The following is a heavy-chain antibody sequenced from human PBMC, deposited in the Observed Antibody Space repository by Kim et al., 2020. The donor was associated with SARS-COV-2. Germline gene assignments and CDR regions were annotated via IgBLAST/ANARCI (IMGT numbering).Heavy chain of an antibody. CDR1: GFTFSSYS. CDR3: ARDRPPGLTGVIYYGMDV. CDR2: ISSSSSYI. J-gene: IGHJ6*02. V-gene: IGHV3-21*01. Sequence: GGSLRLSCAASGFTFSSYSMNWVRQAPGKGLEWVSSISSSSSYIYYADSVKGRFTISRDNAKNSLYLQMNSLRAEDTAVYYCARDRPPGLTGVIYYGMDVWGQGTTVTVSS. D-gene: IGHD7-27*01.